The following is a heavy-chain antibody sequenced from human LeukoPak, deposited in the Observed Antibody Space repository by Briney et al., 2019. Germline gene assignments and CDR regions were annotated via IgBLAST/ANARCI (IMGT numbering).Heavy chain of an antibody. CDR1: GYTFTDYY. J-gene: IGHJ5*01. CDR3: ARVLVVRGLINWFDS. V-gene: IGHV1-2*02. Sequence: ASVRVSCKASGYTFTDYYIHCVRQAPGQGLEWMGWINPKSGGTYYPPNFQGRLTMTRDTSITTAYMDLSGLRSDDTAVYYCARVLVVRGLINWFDSWGQGTLVTVSS. D-gene: IGHD3-10*01. CDR2: INPKSGGT.